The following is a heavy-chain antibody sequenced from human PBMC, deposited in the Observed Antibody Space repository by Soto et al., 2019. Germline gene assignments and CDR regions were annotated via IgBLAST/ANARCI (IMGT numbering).Heavy chain of an antibody. CDR2: IIPILGIA. CDR3: ARDLSWGDDSSTSSDP. CDR1: GGTFSSYT. J-gene: IGHJ5*02. V-gene: IGHV1-69*08. Sequence: QVQLVQSGAEVKKPGSSVMVSCKASGGTFSSYTISWVRQAPGQGLEWMGRIIPILGIANYAQKFQGRVTITADKSTSTAYMELSSLRSEDTAVYYCARDLSWGDDSSTSSDPWGQGTLVTVSS. D-gene: IGHD2-2*01.